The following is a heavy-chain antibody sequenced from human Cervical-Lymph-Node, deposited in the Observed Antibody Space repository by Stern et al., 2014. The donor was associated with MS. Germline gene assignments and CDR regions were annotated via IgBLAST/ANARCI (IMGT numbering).Heavy chain of an antibody. CDR2: ISSSASFI. J-gene: IGHJ6*04. CDR3: VRRGELDV. CDR1: GFIFSSYD. D-gene: IGHD4-17*01. Sequence: EVQLVESGGGLIKPGGSLRLSCAASGFIFSSYDMNWVRQAPGKGLEWVASISSSASFIYYEDSVKGRFTISRDNAKNSLYLQMNSLRAEDTAVYYCVRRGELDVGGKGTTGTVSA. V-gene: IGHV3-21*01.